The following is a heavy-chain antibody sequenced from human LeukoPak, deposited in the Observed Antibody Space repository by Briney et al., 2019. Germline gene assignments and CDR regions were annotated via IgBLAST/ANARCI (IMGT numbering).Heavy chain of an antibody. Sequence: GASVKVSCKVSGYTLTELSMHWVRQAPGKGLGWMGGFDPEDGETIYAQKFQDRVTMTEDTSTDTAYMELSSLRSEDTAVYYCTMYTSCTGGSCNSRPEDTFDHWGQGTLVIVSS. V-gene: IGHV1-24*01. J-gene: IGHJ4*02. D-gene: IGHD2-15*01. CDR1: GYTLTELS. CDR3: TMYTSCTGGSCNSRPEDTFDH. CDR2: FDPEDGET.